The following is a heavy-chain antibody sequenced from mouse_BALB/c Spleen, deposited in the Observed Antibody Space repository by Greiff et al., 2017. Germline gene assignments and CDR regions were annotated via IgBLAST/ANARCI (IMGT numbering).Heavy chain of an antibody. D-gene: IGHD2-5*01. CDR1: GFTFSSYG. V-gene: IGHV5-6*01. Sequence: EVKLMESGGDLVKPGGSLKLSCAASGFTFSSYGMSWVRQTPDKRLEWVATISSGGSYTYYPDSVKGRFTISRDNAKNTLYLQMSSLKSEDTAMYYCTRAYYSSYSYAMDYWGQGTSVTVSS. CDR3: TRAYYSSYSYAMDY. CDR2: ISSGGSYT. J-gene: IGHJ4*01.